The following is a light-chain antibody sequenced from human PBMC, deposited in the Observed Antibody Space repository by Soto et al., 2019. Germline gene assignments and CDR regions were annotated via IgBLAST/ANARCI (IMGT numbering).Light chain of an antibody. J-gene: IGLJ1*01. CDR3: QSYDSSLSGYG. Sequence: QAVVTQPPSVSEAPGQRVTISCTGSSSNIGAGYEAHWYQQVPGTAPKLLIYENNNRPSGVPDRFSGSKSGTSASLAITGLQAEDEAEYYCQSYDSSLSGYGFGTGTKLTVL. CDR2: ENN. V-gene: IGLV1-40*01. CDR1: SSNIGAGYE.